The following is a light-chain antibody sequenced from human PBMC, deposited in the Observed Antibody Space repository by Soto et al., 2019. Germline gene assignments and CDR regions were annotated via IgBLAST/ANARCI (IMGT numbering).Light chain of an antibody. CDR1: QSVSSSY. J-gene: IGKJ1*01. V-gene: IGKV3-20*01. CDR2: GAS. CDR3: QQYGSSPWT. Sequence: EIVLTQSPGTLSLSPGERATLSCRASQSVSSSYLAWYQQKPGQAPRLLIYGASSRATGIPDRFSGSGSGTDFTLTISSMEPEDFAAYYCQQYGSSPWTFRQGTKVDIK.